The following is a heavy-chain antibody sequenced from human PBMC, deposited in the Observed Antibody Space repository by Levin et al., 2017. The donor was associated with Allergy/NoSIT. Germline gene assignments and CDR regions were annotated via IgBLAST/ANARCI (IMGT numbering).Heavy chain of an antibody. V-gene: IGHV2-26*01. J-gene: IGHJ6*03. CDR2: IFSNDEK. CDR3: ARTPPSGYSSSSQPDYYYYYMDG. CDR1: GFSLSNARMG. D-gene: IGHD6-6*01. Sequence: VSGPTLVKPTETLTLTCTVSGFSLSNARMGVSWIRQPPGKALEWLAHIFSNDEKSYSTSLKSRLTISKDTSKSQVVLTMTNMDPVDTATYYCARTPPSGYSSSSQPDYYYYYMDGWGKGTTVTVSS.